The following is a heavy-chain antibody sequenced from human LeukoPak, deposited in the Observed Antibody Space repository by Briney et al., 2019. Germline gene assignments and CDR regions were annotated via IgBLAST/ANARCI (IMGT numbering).Heavy chain of an antibody. CDR3: VSFYETY. D-gene: IGHD2/OR15-2a*01. CDR2: INSDGSWI. J-gene: IGHJ4*02. CDR1: GNYW. V-gene: IGHV3-74*01. Sequence: GGSLRLSCAASGNYWMHWVRQAPGKGLVWVSHINSDGSWISYADSVKGRFTISKDNAKNTVYLQMNSLRAEDTAVYYCVSFYETYWGRGTLVTVSS.